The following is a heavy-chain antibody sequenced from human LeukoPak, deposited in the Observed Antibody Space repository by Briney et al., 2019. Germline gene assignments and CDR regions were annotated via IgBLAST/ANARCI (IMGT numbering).Heavy chain of an antibody. V-gene: IGHV6-1*01. Sequence: SQTLSLTCAISGDSVSSISVAWNWIRQSPSRGLEWLGRTYYRSKWYNEYAVSVKGRININPDPSKNQFSLQLNSVTPEDTAVYYCARDRSGPQYCSSTSCPINYYYYYMDVRGKGTTVTVSS. CDR2: TYYRSKWYN. CDR1: GDSVSSISVA. CDR3: ARDRSGPQYCSSTSCPINYYYYYMDV. D-gene: IGHD2-2*01. J-gene: IGHJ6*03.